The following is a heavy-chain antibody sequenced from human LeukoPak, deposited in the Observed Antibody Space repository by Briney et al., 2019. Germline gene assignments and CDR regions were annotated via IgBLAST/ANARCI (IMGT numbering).Heavy chain of an antibody. D-gene: IGHD6-6*01. V-gene: IGHV4-4*02. Sequence: KPSGTLSLTCAVSGGSISSSNWWSWVRQPPGKGLEWIGEIYHSGSPNYNPSLKSRVTISVDPSKNQFSLKLSSVTAADTAVYYCARELKDSSSWEVWFDPWGQGTLVTVSS. CDR2: IYHSGSP. CDR3: ARELKDSSSWEVWFDP. J-gene: IGHJ5*02. CDR1: GGSISSSNW.